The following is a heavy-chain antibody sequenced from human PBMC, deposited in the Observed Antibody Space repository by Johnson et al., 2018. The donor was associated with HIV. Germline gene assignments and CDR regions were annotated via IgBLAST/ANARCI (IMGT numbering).Heavy chain of an antibody. Sequence: VQLVESGGGLVQPGGSLRLSCAASGFTFSSYWMSWVRQAPGKGLEWVANIKQDGSEKYYVDSVKGRFTISRDNAKNSLFLQMNSLRADDTAVFYCARDLRVGAIDGFDICGQGTMVTVSS. CDR1: GFTFSSYW. J-gene: IGHJ3*02. CDR2: IKQDGSEK. V-gene: IGHV3-7*03. D-gene: IGHD1-26*01. CDR3: ARDLRVGAIDGFDI.